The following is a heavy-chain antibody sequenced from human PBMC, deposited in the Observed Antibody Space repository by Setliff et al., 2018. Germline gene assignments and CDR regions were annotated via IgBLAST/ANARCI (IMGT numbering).Heavy chain of an antibody. CDR3: ARVRNTQNGFFDY. Sequence: SETLSLTCAVYGGSFSGYYWSWIRQPPGKGLEWIGEINHSGSTNYNPSLKSRVTISVDTSKNQFSLRLTSVTAADTAIYYCARVRNTQNGFFDYWSQGTLVTVSS. CDR2: INHSGST. CDR1: GGSFSGYY. D-gene: IGHD1-1*01. V-gene: IGHV4-34*01. J-gene: IGHJ4*02.